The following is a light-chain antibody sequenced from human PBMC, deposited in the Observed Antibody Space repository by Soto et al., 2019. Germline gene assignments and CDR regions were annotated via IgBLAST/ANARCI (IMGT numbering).Light chain of an antibody. CDR2: DVT. Sequence: QSALTQPASVSGSPGQSITISCTGTSSNIGGYSYVSWYQHHPGKAPKMMIYDVTSRPSWISNRFSGSKSGNTASLTISGLQAEDAADYYCSSYTSSSTYVVFGGGTKLTVL. CDR1: SSNIGGYSY. CDR3: SSYTSSSTYVV. V-gene: IGLV2-14*03. J-gene: IGLJ2*01.